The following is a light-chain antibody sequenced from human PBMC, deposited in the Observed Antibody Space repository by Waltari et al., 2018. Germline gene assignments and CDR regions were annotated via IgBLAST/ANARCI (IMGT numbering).Light chain of an antibody. CDR2: AAS. Sequence: DIQMTQSPSSLSASVGDRVTLTCRASQGFSNYLAGYQQKPGKVPKLLIKAASTLQAGVPSRFSGSGSGTEFTLTISSLQPEDFATYYCQNYDSAPLTFGPGTKVDIK. CDR1: QGFSNY. CDR3: QNYDSAPLT. J-gene: IGKJ3*01. V-gene: IGKV1-27*01.